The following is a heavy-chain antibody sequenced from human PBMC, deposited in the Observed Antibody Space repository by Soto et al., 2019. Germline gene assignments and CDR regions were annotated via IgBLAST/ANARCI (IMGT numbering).Heavy chain of an antibody. D-gene: IGHD1-7*01. Sequence: PGGSLRLSCSASGFTFSSYAMHWVRQAPGKGLEYVSAISSNGGSTYYADSVKGRFTISRDNSKNTLYLQMSSLRAEDTAVYYCVKDLITGTTPPPNFDYWGQGTLVTVSS. CDR2: ISSNGGST. CDR1: GFTFSSYA. J-gene: IGHJ4*02. V-gene: IGHV3-64D*08. CDR3: VKDLITGTTPPPNFDY.